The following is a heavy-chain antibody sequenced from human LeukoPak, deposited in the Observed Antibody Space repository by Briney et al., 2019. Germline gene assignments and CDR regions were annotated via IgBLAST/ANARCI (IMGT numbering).Heavy chain of an antibody. CDR3: ARGPNRYCSSTSCYIYYLDY. CDR2: INHSGST. J-gene: IGHJ4*02. V-gene: IGHV4-34*01. CDR1: GGSFSGYY. Sequence: SETLSLTCAVYGGSFSGYYWSWIRQPPGKGLEWIGEINHSGSTNYNPSLKSRVTISVDSSKNQFSLKLSSVTAADTAVYYCARGPNRYCSSTSCYIYYLDYWGQGTLVTVSS. D-gene: IGHD2-2*01.